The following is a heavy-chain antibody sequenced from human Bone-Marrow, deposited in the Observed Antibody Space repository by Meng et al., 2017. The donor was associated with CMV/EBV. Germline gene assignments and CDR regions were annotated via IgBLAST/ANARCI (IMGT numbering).Heavy chain of an antibody. CDR2: IYYSGST. V-gene: IGHV4-39*07. J-gene: IGHJ4*02. CDR3: ARGAANYDFWSGYYSGAYYFDY. CDR1: GGSISSSSYY. D-gene: IGHD3-3*01. Sequence: SETLSLTCTVSGGSISSSSYYWGWIRQPPGKGLEWIGSIYYSGSTYYNPSLKSRVTISVDTSKNQFSLKLSSVTAADTAVYYCARGAANYDFWSGYYSGAYYFDYWGQGTLVTDSS.